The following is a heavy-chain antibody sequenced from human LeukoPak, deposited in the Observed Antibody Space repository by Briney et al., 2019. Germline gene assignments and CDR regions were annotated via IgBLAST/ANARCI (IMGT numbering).Heavy chain of an antibody. J-gene: IGHJ4*02. CDR1: GGSITNTNY. Sequence: SETLSLTCGVSGGSITNTNYWTWVRQPPGKGLEWIGEVNLQGSTNYNPSLMGRVAISVDMSENHISLQLTSVTAADTAVYYCAREGGPYRPLDYSGQGTLVTVSS. V-gene: IGHV4-4*02. CDR2: VNLQGST. CDR3: AREGGPYRPLDY.